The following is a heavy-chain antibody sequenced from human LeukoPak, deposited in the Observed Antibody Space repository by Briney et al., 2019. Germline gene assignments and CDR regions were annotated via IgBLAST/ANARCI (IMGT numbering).Heavy chain of an antibody. D-gene: IGHD5-18*01. Sequence: ASVKVSCKVFGYTLTELSMHWVRQAPGKGLEWMGGYDPEDGETIYAQKFQGRVTMTEDTYTDTAYMELSSLRSEDTAVYYCATTILGYNYGLDYWGQGTLVTVSS. J-gene: IGHJ4*02. CDR2: YDPEDGET. CDR3: ATTILGYNYGLDY. V-gene: IGHV1-24*01. CDR1: GYTLTELS.